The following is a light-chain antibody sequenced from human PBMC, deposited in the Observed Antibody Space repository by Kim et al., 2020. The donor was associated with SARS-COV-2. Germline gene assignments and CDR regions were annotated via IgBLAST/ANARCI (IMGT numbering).Light chain of an antibody. CDR3: QAWDSSTAV. V-gene: IGLV3-1*01. CDR1: KLGDKY. J-gene: IGLJ3*02. CDR2: QDS. Sequence: SYELTQPPSVSVSPGQTASITCSGDKLGDKYACWYQQKPGQSPVLVIYQDSKRPSGIPERFSGSNSGNTATLTISGTQAMDEADYYCQAWDSSTAVFRGGTQLTVL.